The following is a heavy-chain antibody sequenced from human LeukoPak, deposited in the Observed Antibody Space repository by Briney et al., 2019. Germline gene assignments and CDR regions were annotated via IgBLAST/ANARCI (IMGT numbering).Heavy chain of an antibody. CDR1: GYTVTGYY. CDR3: ARERPAGYSGYARKAYYMDV. D-gene: IGHD5-12*01. V-gene: IGHV1-2*02. Sequence: ASVKVSCKASGYTVTGYYMHWVRQAPGQGLEWMGWINPNSGGTNYAQKFQGRVTMTRDTSISTAYMELSRLRSDDTAVYYCARERPAGYSGYARKAYYMDVWGKGTTVTVSS. CDR2: INPNSGGT. J-gene: IGHJ6*03.